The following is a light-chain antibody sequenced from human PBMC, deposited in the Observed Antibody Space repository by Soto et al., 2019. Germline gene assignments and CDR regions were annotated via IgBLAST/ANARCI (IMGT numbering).Light chain of an antibody. CDR1: QSVTSTY. Sequence: EIVFTQSPRTLSLSPGERATLSCRASQSVTSTYLAWYQQKPGQAPRLLIYGASSRATGIPDRFSGGGSGTDFSLTISRLEPEDFAVYYCQQYSSSPITFGQGTRLEIK. J-gene: IGKJ5*01. CDR3: QQYSSSPIT. CDR2: GAS. V-gene: IGKV3-20*01.